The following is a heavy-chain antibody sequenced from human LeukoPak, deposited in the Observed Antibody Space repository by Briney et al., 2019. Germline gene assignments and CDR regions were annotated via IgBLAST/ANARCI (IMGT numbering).Heavy chain of an antibody. CDR1: GGSISSSSYY. D-gene: IGHD7-27*01. CDR3: ARSNWGYYYFDY. V-gene: IGHV4-39*01. Sequence: SETLSLTCTVSGGSISSSSYYWGWIRQPPGKGLEWIGSIYYSGSTYYNPSLKSRVTTSVDTSKNQFSLKLSSVTAADTAVYYCARSNWGYYYFDYWGQGTLVTVSS. CDR2: IYYSGST. J-gene: IGHJ4*02.